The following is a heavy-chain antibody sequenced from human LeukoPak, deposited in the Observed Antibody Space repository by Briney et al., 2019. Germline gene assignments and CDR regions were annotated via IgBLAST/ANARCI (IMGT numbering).Heavy chain of an antibody. D-gene: IGHD1-20*01. J-gene: IGHJ4*02. CDR3: ASDNWNDEASFDY. CDR2: ISGSGGST. V-gene: IGHV3-23*01. Sequence: GGSLRLSCAASGFTFSSYGMSWVSQAPGKGLEWVSAISGSGGSTYYADSVKGRFTISRDNSKNTLYLQMNSLRAEDTAVYYCASDNWNDEASFDYWGQGTLVTVSS. CDR1: GFTFSSYG.